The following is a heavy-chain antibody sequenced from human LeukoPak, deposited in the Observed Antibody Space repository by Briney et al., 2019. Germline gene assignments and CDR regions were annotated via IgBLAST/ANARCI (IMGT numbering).Heavy chain of an antibody. V-gene: IGHV3-9*01. CDR3: ARPRGCSNICNNFDY. CDR1: GFTFDNYA. Sequence: GGSLRLSCAVSGFTFDNYAMHWVRQAPGKGLEWVSGISWNSGTIGYADSVKGRFTISRDNAKDSLYLQMNSLRAEDTAVYYCARPRGCSNICNNFDYWGQGTLVTVSS. D-gene: IGHD2-2*01. J-gene: IGHJ4*02. CDR2: ISWNSGTI.